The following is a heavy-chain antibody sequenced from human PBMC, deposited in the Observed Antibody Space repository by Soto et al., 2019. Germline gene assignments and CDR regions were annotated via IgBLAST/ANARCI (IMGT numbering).Heavy chain of an antibody. CDR2: NKSKTDGGTT. CDR3: TGVVVAAADYYYYGMDV. CDR1: GFTFSSYG. V-gene: IGHV3-15*07. Sequence: GGSLRLSCAASGFTFSSYGMHWVRQAPGKRLEKISRNKSKTDGGTTDYAAPVKGRFNISRDDSKNTLYLQMNSLKTEDTAVYYCTGVVVAAADYYYYGMDVWGQGTTVTVSS. J-gene: IGHJ6*02. D-gene: IGHD2-15*01.